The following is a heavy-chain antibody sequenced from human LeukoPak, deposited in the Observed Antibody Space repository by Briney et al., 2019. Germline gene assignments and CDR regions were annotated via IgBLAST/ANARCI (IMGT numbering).Heavy chain of an antibody. J-gene: IGHJ4*02. V-gene: IGHV3-64*01. D-gene: IGHD6-19*01. CDR3: ARDAGQWLVRGYFDY. CDR1: GFTFSSYA. Sequence: LSGGSLRLSCAASGFTFSSYAMHWVRQAPGKGLEYVSAISSNGGSTYYANSVKGRFTISRDNSKNTLYLQMGSLRAEDMAVYYCARDAGQWLVRGYFDYWGQGTLVTVSS. CDR2: ISSNGGST.